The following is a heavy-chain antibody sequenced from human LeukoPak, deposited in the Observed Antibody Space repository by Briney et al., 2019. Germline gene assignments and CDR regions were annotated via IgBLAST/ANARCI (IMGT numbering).Heavy chain of an antibody. CDR3: ARVPGYSGSRNYFEYWYIDL. Sequence: SETLSLTCTVSGGSISNYYWSWIRQPPGKGLGWIGYIYYSGNTDYNPSLKSRVTISVDTSKNQFSLKLSSVTAADTAVYYCARVPGYSGSRNYFEYWYIDLWGRGTLVTVSS. CDR1: GGSISNYY. J-gene: IGHJ2*01. D-gene: IGHD3-10*01. CDR2: IYYSGNT. V-gene: IGHV4-59*01.